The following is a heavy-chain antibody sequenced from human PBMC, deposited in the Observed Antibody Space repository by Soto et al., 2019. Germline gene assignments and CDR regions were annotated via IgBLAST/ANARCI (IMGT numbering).Heavy chain of an antibody. CDR1: GFTFSSYG. J-gene: IGHJ4*02. Sequence: GGSLRLSCAASGFTFSSYGMHWVRQAPGKGLGWVAVIWYDGSNKYYADSVKGRFTISRDNSKNTLYLQMNSLRAEDTAVYYCAREGYDILTGYPDGFDYWGQGTLVTVSS. CDR2: IWYDGSNK. CDR3: AREGYDILTGYPDGFDY. D-gene: IGHD3-9*01. V-gene: IGHV3-33*01.